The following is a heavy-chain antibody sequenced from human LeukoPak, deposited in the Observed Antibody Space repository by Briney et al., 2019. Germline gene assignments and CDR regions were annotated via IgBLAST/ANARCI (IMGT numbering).Heavy chain of an antibody. CDR3: TTYEYGICSS. J-gene: IGHJ5*02. Sequence: GGSLRLSCATSGFTFSTYWMTWVRQAPGKGLEWVANIKQDGSQKYYVDSVKGRFTISRDNAKNSLYLQMNSLKTEDTAVYYCTTYEYGICSSWGQGTLVTVSS. D-gene: IGHD2-8*01. CDR1: GFTFSTYW. CDR2: IKQDGSQK. V-gene: IGHV3-7*03.